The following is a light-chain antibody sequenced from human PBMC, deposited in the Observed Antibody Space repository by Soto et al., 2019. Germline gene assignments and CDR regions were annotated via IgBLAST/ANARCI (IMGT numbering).Light chain of an antibody. V-gene: IGKV1-39*01. CDR1: QTIIDY. CDR3: QQTFNTPLT. Sequence: DIQMTQSPSSLSASIGDSVTITCRASQTIIDYLSWYQLKPGKAPRLLIYGASTLQSGVPPRFSGSGSETDLTGGITSLQPEDFATYYCQQTFNTPLTFGPGTKVEIK. J-gene: IGKJ3*01. CDR2: GAS.